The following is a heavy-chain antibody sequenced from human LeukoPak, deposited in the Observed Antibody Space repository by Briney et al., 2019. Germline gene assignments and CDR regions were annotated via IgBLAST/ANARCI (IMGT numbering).Heavy chain of an antibody. CDR1: RFTFSSYT. CDR3: TRGSYGDYEY. Sequence: GGSLRLSCSASRFTFSSYTMNWVRQAPGKGLEWVSSIDPSSTYIYYADSVKGRFTISRDNAQNSLYLQMNSLRAEDTAVYYCTRGSYGDYEYWGQGTLVTISS. D-gene: IGHD4-17*01. J-gene: IGHJ4*02. V-gene: IGHV3-21*01. CDR2: IDPSSTYI.